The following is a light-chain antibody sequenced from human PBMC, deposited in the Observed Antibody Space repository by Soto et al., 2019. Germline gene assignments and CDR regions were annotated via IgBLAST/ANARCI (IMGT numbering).Light chain of an antibody. CDR1: QSVSSY. J-gene: IGKJ5*01. V-gene: IGKV3-11*01. Sequence: EIVLTQSPATLSFSPGERATLSCRASQSVSSYLAWYQQKPGQAPRLLIYDASNRATGIPARFSGSGSGTDFTLTISSLEPDDFAVYYCQQRSNWPTFGQGTRLEIK. CDR3: QQRSNWPT. CDR2: DAS.